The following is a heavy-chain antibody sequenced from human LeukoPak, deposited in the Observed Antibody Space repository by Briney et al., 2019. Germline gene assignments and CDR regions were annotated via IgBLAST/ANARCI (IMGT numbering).Heavy chain of an antibody. CDR1: GFTFSSYS. CDR2: INSDSSLI. CDR3: ARDHYSIGYYYGMDV. V-gene: IGHV3-21*01. Sequence: GGSLRLSCAASGFTFSSYSMNWVRQAPGKGLEWVSSINSDSSLIFYADSVKGRFTISRDNAKNSLFLQMNSLRAEDTAVYYCARDHYSIGYYYGMDVWGQGTTVTVSS. J-gene: IGHJ6*02. D-gene: IGHD4-11*01.